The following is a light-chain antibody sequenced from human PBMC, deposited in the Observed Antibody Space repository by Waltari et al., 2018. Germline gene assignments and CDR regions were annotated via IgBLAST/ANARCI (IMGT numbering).Light chain of an antibody. V-gene: IGKV3-20*01. CDR3: QHYLRLPAT. CDR2: HTS. J-gene: IGKJ1*01. CDR1: QSVNIY. Sequence: IVLTQSPGPLSLSPGETATLSCRASQSVNIYLAWYQQKPGQAPRPLIYHTSTRAAGIPDRFSGSGSGTDFSLTISRLEPEDFAVYYCQHYLRLPATFGQGTTVEI.